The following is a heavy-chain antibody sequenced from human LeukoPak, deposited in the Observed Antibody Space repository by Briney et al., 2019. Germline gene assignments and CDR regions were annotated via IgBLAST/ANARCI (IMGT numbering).Heavy chain of an antibody. CDR2: ISGSGGST. CDR3: AKRRPGYCSGGSCPFDY. J-gene: IGHJ4*02. V-gene: IGHV3-23*01. Sequence: GGSLRLSCAASGFTFSSYAMSWVRQAPGKGLEWVSAISGSGGSTYYADSVKGRFIISRDNSKNTLYLQMNSLRAEDTAVYYCAKRRPGYCSGGSCPFDYWGQGTLVTVSS. CDR1: GFTFSSYA. D-gene: IGHD2-15*01.